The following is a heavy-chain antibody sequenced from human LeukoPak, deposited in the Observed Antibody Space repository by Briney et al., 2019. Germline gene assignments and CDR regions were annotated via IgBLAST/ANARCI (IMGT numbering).Heavy chain of an antibody. CDR2: IIPIFGTA. V-gene: IGHV1-69*13. CDR3: AAAMARGVTHYYYGMDV. J-gene: IGHJ6*02. D-gene: IGHD3-10*01. CDR1: GGTFSSYA. Sequence: GASVKVSCKASGGTFSSYAISWVRQAPGQGLEWMGGIIPIFGTANYAQKFQGRVTITADESTSTAYMELSSLRSEDTAVYYCAAAMARGVTHYYYGMDVWGQGTTVTVSS.